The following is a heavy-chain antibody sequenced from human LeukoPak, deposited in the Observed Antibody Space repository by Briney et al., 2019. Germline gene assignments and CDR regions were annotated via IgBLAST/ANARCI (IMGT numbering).Heavy chain of an antibody. CDR3: AGSGYSYGFLFDY. Sequence: SETLSLTCTVSGGSISSSSYYWGWIRQPPGKGLEWIGSIYYSGRTYYNPSLKSRVTITVDTSNHQSSLKLSSVTAADKAVHYCAGSGYSYGFLFDYWGQGTLVTVSP. CDR2: IYYSGRT. D-gene: IGHD5-18*01. V-gene: IGHV4-39*01. CDR1: GGSISSSSYY. J-gene: IGHJ4*02.